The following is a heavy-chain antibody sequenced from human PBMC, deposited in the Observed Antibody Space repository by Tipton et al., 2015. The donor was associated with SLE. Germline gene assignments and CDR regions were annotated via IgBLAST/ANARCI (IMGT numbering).Heavy chain of an antibody. CDR1: GFTVSSNY. Sequence: SLRLSCAASGFTVSSNYMSWVRQAPGKGLEWVSAISGSGGSTYYADSVKGRFTISRDNSKNTLYLQMNSLRAEDTAVYYCAKDGTAGDFDYWGQGTLVTVSS. J-gene: IGHJ4*02. V-gene: IGHV3-23*01. CDR2: ISGSGGST. CDR3: AKDGTAGDFDY. D-gene: IGHD2-21*01.